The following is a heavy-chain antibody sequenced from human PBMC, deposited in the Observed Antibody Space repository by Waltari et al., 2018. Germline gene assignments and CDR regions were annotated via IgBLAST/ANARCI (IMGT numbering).Heavy chain of an antibody. CDR3: AKDSRGYTPSPGDS. D-gene: IGHD5-18*01. CDR2: MSGCGSST. CDR1: GFRFGGYA. V-gene: IGHV3-23*01. J-gene: IGHJ4*02. Sequence: EVQLLQSGGGLVQPGGSLRLSCATSGFRFGGYAMTWVRQGPGKGLECVSTMSGCGSSTVYADSVRGRFTISRDNARNTVFLEMNSLRVDDTAFYYCAKDSRGYTPSPGDSWGQGTQVTVS.